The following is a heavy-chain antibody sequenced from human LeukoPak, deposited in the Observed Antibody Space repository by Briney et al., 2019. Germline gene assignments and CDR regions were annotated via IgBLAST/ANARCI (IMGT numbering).Heavy chain of an antibody. Sequence: GGSLRLSCAASRFTFITYWMSWVRQAPGKGLEWVANIKQDGSEKYYVDSVKGRFTISRDNAKNSLYLQMNSLRVEDTAVYYCAGAKGAAGTYLFDYWGQGTLVTVSS. CDR2: IKQDGSEK. CDR3: AGAKGAAGTYLFDY. V-gene: IGHV3-7*03. CDR1: RFTFITYW. J-gene: IGHJ4*02. D-gene: IGHD6-13*01.